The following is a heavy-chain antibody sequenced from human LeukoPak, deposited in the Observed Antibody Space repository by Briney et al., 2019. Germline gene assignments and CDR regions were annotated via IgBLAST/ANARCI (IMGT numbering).Heavy chain of an antibody. CDR2: IRSSTTYV. CDR1: GFTFSNYN. Sequence: GGSLRLSCAASGFTFSNYNMNWVRQAPGKGLEWVSSIRSSTTYVYYADSVKGRFTISRDNAKNSLYLQMNSLRAEDTAVYYRARAFSTTAFDSWGQGTLVTVSS. J-gene: IGHJ4*02. D-gene: IGHD4-17*01. CDR3: ARAFSTTAFDS. V-gene: IGHV3-21*01.